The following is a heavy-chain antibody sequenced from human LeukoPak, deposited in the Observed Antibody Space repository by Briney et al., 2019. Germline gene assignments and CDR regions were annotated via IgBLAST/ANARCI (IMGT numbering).Heavy chain of an antibody. V-gene: IGHV4-31*03. D-gene: IGHD2-2*01. CDR2: IYYSGGT. CDR3: ARYRIGYCSSTSCPGFFDY. CDR1: GGSISSGGYY. J-gene: IGHJ4*02. Sequence: SETLSLTCTVSGGSISSGGYYWSWIRQHPGKGLEWIGYIYYSGGTYYNPSLKSRVTISVDTSKNQFSLKLSSVTAADTAVYYCARYRIGYCSSTSCPGFFDYWGQGTLVTVSS.